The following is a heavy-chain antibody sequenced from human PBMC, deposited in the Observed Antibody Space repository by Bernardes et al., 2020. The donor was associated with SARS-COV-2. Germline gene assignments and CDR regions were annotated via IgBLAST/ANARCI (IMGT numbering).Heavy chain of an antibody. CDR3: VKGLGWQQRDGMDV. J-gene: IGHJ6*02. CDR2: ISGSGGST. Sequence: GGSLRLSCAASGFTFSSYDMRWVRKAPGKGLEWVSGISGSGGSTYYADSVKGRFTISRDNSKNTLYLQMSSLRAEDTAVYYCVKGLGWQQRDGMDVWGQGTTVTVSS. V-gene: IGHV3-23*01. D-gene: IGHD3-16*01. CDR1: GFTFSSYD.